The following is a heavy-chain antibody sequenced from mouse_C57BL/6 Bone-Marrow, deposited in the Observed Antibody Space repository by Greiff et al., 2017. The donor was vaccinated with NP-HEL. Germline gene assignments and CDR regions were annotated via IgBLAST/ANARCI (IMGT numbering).Heavy chain of an antibody. CDR1: GYTFTEYT. CDR2: FYPGSGSI. CDR3: AIHGGYYDYDGDYFDY. D-gene: IGHD2-4*01. Sequence: VQLQQSGAELVKPGASVKLSCKASGYTFTEYTIHWVKQRSGQGLEWIGWFYPGSGSIKYNEKFKDKATLTADKSSSTVYMELSRLTSEVSSVYFCAIHGGYYDYDGDYFDYWGQGTTLTVSS. J-gene: IGHJ2*01. V-gene: IGHV1-62-2*01.